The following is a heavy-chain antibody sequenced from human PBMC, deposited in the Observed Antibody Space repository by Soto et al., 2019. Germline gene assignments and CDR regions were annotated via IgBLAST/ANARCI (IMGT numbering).Heavy chain of an antibody. CDR1: GGTFSSYT. D-gene: IGHD2-15*01. CDR3: ARERYCSGGSCYNYGMDV. J-gene: IGHJ6*02. CDR2: IIPILGIA. V-gene: IGHV1-69*08. Sequence: QVQLVQSGAEVKKPGSSVKVSCKASGGTFSSYTISWVRQAPGQGLEWMGRIIPILGIANYAQKFQGRVTITADKSTSTAYMELSSLRSGDTAVYYCARERYCSGGSCYNYGMDVWGQGTTVTVSS.